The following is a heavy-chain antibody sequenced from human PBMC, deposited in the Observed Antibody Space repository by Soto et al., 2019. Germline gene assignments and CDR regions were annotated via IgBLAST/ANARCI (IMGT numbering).Heavy chain of an antibody. Sequence: QVQLVQSGAEVKKPGASVKVSCKASGYTFTNYGINWVRQAPGQGLEWMGWISVYNGNTNYAQKLQGRVTMTTDTFTSTAYMELRSLRSDDTAVYYCALADVTASFYYGMDVWGQGTTVTVSS. J-gene: IGHJ6*02. CDR1: GYTFTNYG. V-gene: IGHV1-18*01. CDR3: ALADVTASFYYGMDV. D-gene: IGHD2-21*02. CDR2: ISVYNGNT.